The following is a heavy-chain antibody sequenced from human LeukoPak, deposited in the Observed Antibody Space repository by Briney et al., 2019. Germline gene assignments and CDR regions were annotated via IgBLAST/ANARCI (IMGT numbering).Heavy chain of an antibody. CDR2: ISCSGGCT. Sequence: GGSLRLSFAASGFTFSSYARSWVRQAAGKGLEWVSAISCSGGCTYYADSVRDRFTLSIDNSKKTLYLQMNSLRAEDTAVYYCAKDLFAGIAVAETIDYWGQGTLVTVSS. CDR3: AKDLFAGIAVAETIDY. CDR1: GFTFSSYA. J-gene: IGHJ4*02. D-gene: IGHD6-19*01. V-gene: IGHV3-23*01.